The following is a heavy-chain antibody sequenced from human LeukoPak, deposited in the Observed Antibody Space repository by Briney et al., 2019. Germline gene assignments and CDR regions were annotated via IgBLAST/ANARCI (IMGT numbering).Heavy chain of an antibody. V-gene: IGHV3-30*03. CDR3: VRVGDYENSGSQPFDY. CDR1: GFTFSSYG. CDR2: ISYDGSNK. D-gene: IGHD3-22*01. Sequence: GGSLRLSCAASGFTFSSYGMHWVRQAPGKGLEWVAVISYDGSNKYYADSVKGRFTISRDNSKNTLYLQMNNLRVEDTAVYYCVRVGDYENSGSQPFDYWGQGTLVTVSS. J-gene: IGHJ4*02.